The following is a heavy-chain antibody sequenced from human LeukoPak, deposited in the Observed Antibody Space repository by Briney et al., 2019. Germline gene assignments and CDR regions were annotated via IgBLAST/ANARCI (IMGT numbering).Heavy chain of an antibody. CDR1: GYTFTSYG. CDR3: ATDQFVGATNIAEYFQH. Sequence: ASVKVSCKASGYTFTSYGISWVRQAPGQGLEWMGWISAYNGNTNYAQKLQGRVTMTTDTSTSTAYMELRSLRSDDTAVYYCATDQFVGATNIAEYFQHWGQGTLVTVSS. J-gene: IGHJ1*01. V-gene: IGHV1-18*01. D-gene: IGHD1-26*01. CDR2: ISAYNGNT.